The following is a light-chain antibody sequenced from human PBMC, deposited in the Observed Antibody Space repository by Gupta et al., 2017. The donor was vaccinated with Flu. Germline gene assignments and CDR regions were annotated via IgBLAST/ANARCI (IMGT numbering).Light chain of an antibody. V-gene: IGKV1-5*03. CDR3: QQYREDAWT. J-gene: IGKJ1*01. CDR2: KSS. Sequence: DIQLTQSPSTLSASVGDRVTITCRASQSVAIWLAWYQQKPGRAPKLLIYKSSVLESGVPSRFGGRGSGKAFTLTISSLKPDDVATYSCQQYREDAWTLGRGTKVEI. CDR1: QSVAIW.